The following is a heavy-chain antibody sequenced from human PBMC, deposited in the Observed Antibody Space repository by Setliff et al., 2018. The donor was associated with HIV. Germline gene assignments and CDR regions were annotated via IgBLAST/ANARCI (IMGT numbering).Heavy chain of an antibody. CDR3: ASGSGYCTKGDCYIGVHRTPDKYYFDS. Sequence: SVKVSYKASGDSLSNYVITWVRRAPGQGLEWMGGIVPLFGTTNYAQNFQGRLTITTDQIMTTAYMELTSLRSEDTAVYYCASGSGYCTKGDCYIGVHRTPDKYYFDSWGQGTLVTVSS. CDR1: GDSLSNYV. D-gene: IGHD2-8*01. J-gene: IGHJ4*02. CDR2: IVPLFGTT. V-gene: IGHV1-69*05.